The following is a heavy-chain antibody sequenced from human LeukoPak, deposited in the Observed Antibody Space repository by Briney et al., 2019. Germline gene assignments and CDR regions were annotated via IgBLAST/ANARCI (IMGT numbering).Heavy chain of an antibody. CDR2: TSDSGVGT. V-gene: IGHV3-23*01. CDR1: GFTFSNYA. D-gene: IGHD2/OR15-2a*01. J-gene: IGHJ4*02. Sequence: GGSLTLSCVASGFTFSNYAMTWVRQAPGKGLEWVSSTSDSGVGTYYADSVKGRFTISRDNSKNTLYLQMNSLRAEDTAVYYCAKLLVAYWGQGTLVTVSS. CDR3: AKLLVAY.